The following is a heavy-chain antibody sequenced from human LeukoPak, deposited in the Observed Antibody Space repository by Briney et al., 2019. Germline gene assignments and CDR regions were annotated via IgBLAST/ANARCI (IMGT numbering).Heavy chain of an antibody. Sequence: GGSLRLSCAASGFTFSSYSMNWVRQAPGKGLEWVSSISSSSSYIYYADSVKGRFTISRDNAKNSLYLQMNSLRAEDTAVYYCASSPSSGWYTSDYWGQGTLVTVSS. CDR1: GFTFSSYS. CDR3: ASSPSSGWYTSDY. V-gene: IGHV3-21*01. J-gene: IGHJ4*02. D-gene: IGHD6-19*01. CDR2: ISSSSSYI.